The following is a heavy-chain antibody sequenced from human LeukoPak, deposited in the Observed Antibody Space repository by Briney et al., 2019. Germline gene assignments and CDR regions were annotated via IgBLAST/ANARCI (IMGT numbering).Heavy chain of an antibody. CDR1: GFTFDDCA. J-gene: IGHJ6*02. CDR2: ISWNSGSI. CDR3: AKVSLHYYYYYGMDV. V-gene: IGHV3-9*01. D-gene: IGHD5/OR15-5a*01. Sequence: PGRSLRLSCAASGFTFDDCAMHWVRQAPGKGLEWVSGISWNSGSIGYADSVKGRFTISRDNAKNSLYLQMNSLRAEDTALYYCAKVSLHYYYYYGMDVWGQGTTVTVSS.